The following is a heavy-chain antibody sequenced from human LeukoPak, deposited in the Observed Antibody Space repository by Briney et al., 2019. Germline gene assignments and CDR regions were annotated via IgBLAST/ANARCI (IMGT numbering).Heavy chain of an antibody. Sequence: PGGSLRLSCAASGFTFSSYSMNWVRQAPGKGLEWVSSISSSSSYIYYEDSVKGRFTISRDNAKNSLYLQMNSLRAEDTAVYYCARGVDYDFWSGYYTSFDYWGQGTLVTVSS. CDR3: ARGVDYDFWSGYYTSFDY. V-gene: IGHV3-21*01. CDR2: ISSSSSYI. D-gene: IGHD3-3*01. CDR1: GFTFSSYS. J-gene: IGHJ4*02.